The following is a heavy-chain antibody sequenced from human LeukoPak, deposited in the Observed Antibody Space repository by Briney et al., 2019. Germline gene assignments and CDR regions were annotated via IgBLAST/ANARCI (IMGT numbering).Heavy chain of an antibody. D-gene: IGHD3-10*01. Sequence: GGSLRLSCAASGFTFSNYEMHWVRRAPGKGLEWVSYISSGGSTVYYADSVKGRFTVSRDNAKNSLYLQMSSLRAGDTAVYYCARGGSFVEYWGQGTLVSVSS. CDR3: ARGGSFVEY. CDR1: GFTFSNYE. CDR2: ISSGGSTV. V-gene: IGHV3-48*03. J-gene: IGHJ4*02.